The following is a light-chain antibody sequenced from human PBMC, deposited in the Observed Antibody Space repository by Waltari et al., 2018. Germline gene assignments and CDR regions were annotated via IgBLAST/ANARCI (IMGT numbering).Light chain of an antibody. CDR2: GHS. J-gene: IGLJ2*01. V-gene: IGLV1-40*01. Sequence: QSVLTQPPSVSGAPGQRVTISCTGSSSNIGAGYDVHWYQQLPGTAPNHLIYGHSNRPTGVPDRFSGSTSGTSAARSITGLQAEDEADYYCQSYDSSLSGSSVFGGGTKLTVL. CDR3: QSYDSSLSGSSV. CDR1: SSNIGAGYD.